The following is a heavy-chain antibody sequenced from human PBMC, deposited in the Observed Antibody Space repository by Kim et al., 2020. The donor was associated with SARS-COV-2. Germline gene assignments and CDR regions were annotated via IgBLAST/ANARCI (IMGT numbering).Heavy chain of an antibody. J-gene: IGHJ5*02. CDR1: GFTFGDYA. CDR2: IRSKAYGGTT. V-gene: IGHV3-49*03. CDR3: TRDLNRITMVRGPIKEGYWFDP. Sequence: GGSLRLSCTASGFTFGDYAMSWFRQAPGKGLEWVGFIRSKAYGGTTEYAASVKGRFTISRDDSKSIAYLQMNSLKTEDTAVYYCTRDLNRITMVRGPIKEGYWFDPWGQGTLVTVSS. D-gene: IGHD3-10*01.